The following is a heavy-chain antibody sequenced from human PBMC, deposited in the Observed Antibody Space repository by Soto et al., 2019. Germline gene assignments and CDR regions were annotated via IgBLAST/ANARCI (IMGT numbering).Heavy chain of an antibody. CDR1: GFTFSSYG. CDR3: ARGEVLDDLSRGGDYYYGMDV. J-gene: IGHJ6*02. CDR2: IWYDGSNK. V-gene: IGHV3-33*01. D-gene: IGHD3-3*01. Sequence: GGSLRLSCAASGFTFSSYGMHWVRQAPGKGLEWVAVIWYDGSNKYYADSVKGRFTISRDNSKNTLYLQMNSLRAEDTAVYYCARGEVLDDLSRGGDYYYGMDVWGQGTTVTVSS.